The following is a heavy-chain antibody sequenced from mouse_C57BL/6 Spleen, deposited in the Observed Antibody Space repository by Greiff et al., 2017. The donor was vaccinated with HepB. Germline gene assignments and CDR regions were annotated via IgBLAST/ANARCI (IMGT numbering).Heavy chain of an antibody. D-gene: IGHD1-2*01. CDR2: FDPNSGGT. CDR3: TRYGYGSRGFAY. J-gene: IGHJ3*01. V-gene: IGHV1-72*01. CDR1: GYTFTSYW. Sequence: QVQLQQPGAELVKPGASVKLSCKASGYTFTSYWMHWVKQRPGRGLEWIGRFDPNSGGTKDNEKFKSKATLTVDKPSSTAYMQLSSLTSEDAAVYYCTRYGYGSRGFAYWGQGTLVTVSA.